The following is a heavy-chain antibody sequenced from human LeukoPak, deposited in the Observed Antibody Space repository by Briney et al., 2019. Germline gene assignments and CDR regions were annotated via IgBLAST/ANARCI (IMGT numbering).Heavy chain of an antibody. CDR3: GKGDYHNYYMDV. D-gene: IGHD5-24*01. CDR2: IYIGEVT. V-gene: IGHV3-66*01. Sequence: GGSLRLSCTASGFNVGSYFMSWVRQAPGKGLEWVSAIYIGEVTYYADSVRDRFIISRDTSKNTLYLQMNSLRAEDTAVYHCGKGDYHNYYMDVWGKGTTVTISS. J-gene: IGHJ6*03. CDR1: GFNVGSYF.